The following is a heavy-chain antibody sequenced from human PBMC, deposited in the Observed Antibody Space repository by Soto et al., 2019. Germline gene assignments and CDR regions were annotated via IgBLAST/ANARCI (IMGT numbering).Heavy chain of an antibody. Sequence: QEQLVESGGGLVKPGGSLRLSCAASGFTLSDYYMTWIRQAPGKGLEWISYISTNSRYTKYADSVKGRFTISRDDDKNSLYLQMNSMRVEDTAVYYCARVYDILTSAWLDPWGQGTLVTVSS. J-gene: IGHJ5*02. CDR3: ARVYDILTSAWLDP. CDR1: GFTLSDYY. CDR2: ISTNSRYT. V-gene: IGHV3-11*05. D-gene: IGHD3-9*01.